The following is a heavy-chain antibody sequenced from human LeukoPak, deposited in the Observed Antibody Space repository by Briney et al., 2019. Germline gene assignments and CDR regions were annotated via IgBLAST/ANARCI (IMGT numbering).Heavy chain of an antibody. V-gene: IGHV4-59*08. D-gene: IGHD6-13*01. CDR1: GGSISSYY. CDR3: ARLISYSSSWYSWGHYYYYYMDV. J-gene: IGHJ6*03. Sequence: SETLSLTCTVSGGSISSYYWSWIRQPPGKGLEWIGYIYYSGSTNYNPSLRSRVTISVDTSKNQFSLKLSSVTAADTAVYYCARLISYSSSWYSWGHYYYYYMDVWGKGTTVTISS. CDR2: IYYSGST.